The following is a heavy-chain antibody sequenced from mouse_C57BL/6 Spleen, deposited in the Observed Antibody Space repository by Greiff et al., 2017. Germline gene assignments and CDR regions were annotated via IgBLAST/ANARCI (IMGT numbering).Heavy chain of an antibody. CDR3: TRVGNRAWFAY. V-gene: IGHV1-15*01. D-gene: IGHD2-1*01. J-gene: IGHJ3*01. CDR2: IDPETGGT. CDR1: GYTFTDYE. Sequence: QVQLQQSGAELVRPGASVTLSCKASGYTFTDYEMHWVKQTPVHGLEWIGAIDPETGGTAYNQKFKGKAILTADKSSSTAYMELRGLTSEDSAVYYCTRVGNRAWFAYWGQGTLVTVSA.